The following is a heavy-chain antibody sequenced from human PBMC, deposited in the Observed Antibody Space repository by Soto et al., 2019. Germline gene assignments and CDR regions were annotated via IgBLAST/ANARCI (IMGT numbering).Heavy chain of an antibody. Sequence: QVQLQQWGAGLLKPSETLSLTYAVYGGSFSGYYWSWIRQPPGKGLEWIGEINHSGSTNYNPSLTSRVTISVDTSQNQFSLKLRSVTAADTAVYYCASGLVRGWFDPWGQGTLVTVSS. CDR2: INHSGST. V-gene: IGHV4-34*01. J-gene: IGHJ5*02. D-gene: IGHD3-10*01. CDR3: ASGLVRGWFDP. CDR1: GGSFSGYY.